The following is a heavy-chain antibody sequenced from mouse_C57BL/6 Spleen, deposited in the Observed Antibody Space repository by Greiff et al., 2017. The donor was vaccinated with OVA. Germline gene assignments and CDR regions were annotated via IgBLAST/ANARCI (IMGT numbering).Heavy chain of an antibody. J-gene: IGHJ2*01. D-gene: IGHD2-3*01. CDR2: LWWDDAK. CDR1: GFSLSTFGMG. V-gene: IGHV8-8*01. CDR3: ARIKGIYDGYYGYFDY. Sequence: QVTLKVSGPGILQPSQTLSLTCSFSGFSLSTFGMGVGWIRQPSGQGLEWLAHLWWDDAKYYNPALKSRLTISKDTSKNQVFLKIANVDTADTATYYCARIKGIYDGYYGYFDYWGQGTTLTVSS.